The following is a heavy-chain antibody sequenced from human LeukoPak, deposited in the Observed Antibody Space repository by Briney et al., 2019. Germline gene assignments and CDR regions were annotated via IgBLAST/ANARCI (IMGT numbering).Heavy chain of an antibody. CDR3: AREGGGYSGYAGFDY. CDR1: GFTFSTHD. CDR2: ISGSGGNT. J-gene: IGHJ4*02. V-gene: IGHV3-23*01. Sequence: GGSLRLSCAASGFTFSTHDMTWVRQAPGKGLEWVSGISGSGGNTHYGDSVKGRFTISRDNAKNSLYLQMNSLRAEDTAVYYCAREGGGYSGYAGFDYWGQGTLVTVSS. D-gene: IGHD5-12*01.